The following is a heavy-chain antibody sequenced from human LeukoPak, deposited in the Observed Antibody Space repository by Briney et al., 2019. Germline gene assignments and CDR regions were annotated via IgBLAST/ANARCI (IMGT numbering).Heavy chain of an antibody. J-gene: IGHJ4*02. D-gene: IGHD3-10*01. Sequence: PGGSLRLSCAASGFSFSSYGIHWVRQAPGKGLEWVAVIWFDGSRRYYGDSVEGRFTISRDNSKNTVYLQMRGLRGEDTGIYYCARDFFRRSGRTGRPMYRHFDFWGQGTLVTVSS. CDR2: IWFDGSRR. V-gene: IGHV3-33*08. CDR3: ARDFFRRSGRTGRPMYRHFDF. CDR1: GFSFSSYG.